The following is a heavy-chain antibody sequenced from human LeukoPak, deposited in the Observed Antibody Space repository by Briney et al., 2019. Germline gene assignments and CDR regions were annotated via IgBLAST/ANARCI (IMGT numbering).Heavy chain of an antibody. CDR3: ARRGTIAFPVFWFDL. Sequence: RGSLRLSCVASGFTFTRYWMSWVRQAPGGGLGWVANIKQVGSEKYYLDSLEGRFTISRDNAKNSVYLQINRMRAEDTAVYYCARRGTIAFPVFWFDLWGQGTGVMVSS. J-gene: IGHJ5*02. CDR2: IKQVGSEK. D-gene: IGHD3-3*02. V-gene: IGHV3-7*01. CDR1: GFTFTRYW.